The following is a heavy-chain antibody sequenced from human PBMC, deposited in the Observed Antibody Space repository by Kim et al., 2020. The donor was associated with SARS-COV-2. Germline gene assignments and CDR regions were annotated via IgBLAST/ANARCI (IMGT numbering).Heavy chain of an antibody. CDR1: GYSFTSYW. D-gene: IGHD5-18*01. J-gene: IGHJ4*02. CDR2: IYPGDSDT. Sequence: GESLKISCKGSGYSFTSYWIGWVRQMPGKGLEWMGIIYPGDSDTRYSPSFQGQVTISADKSISTAYLQCSSLKASDTAMYYCASPGRYSYAWYGYWGQGTLVTVSS. V-gene: IGHV5-51*01. CDR3: ASPGRYSYAWYGY.